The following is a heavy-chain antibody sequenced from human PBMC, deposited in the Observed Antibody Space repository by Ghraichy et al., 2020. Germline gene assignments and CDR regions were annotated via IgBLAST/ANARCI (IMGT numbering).Heavy chain of an antibody. D-gene: IGHD6-13*01. V-gene: IGHV3-21*01. CDR3: ARDRAAAGYWFFDL. Sequence: GESLNISCAASGFTFNSYSMNWVRQAQGKGLEWVSSINSRSSYIYYADSVQGRFTISRDNAKNSLYLQMNSLRAEDTAVYYCARDRAAAGYWFFDLWGRGTLVTVSS. CDR1: GFTFNSYS. J-gene: IGHJ2*01. CDR2: INSRSSYI.